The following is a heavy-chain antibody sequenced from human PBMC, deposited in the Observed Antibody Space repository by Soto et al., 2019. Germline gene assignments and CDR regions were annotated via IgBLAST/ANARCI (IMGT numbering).Heavy chain of an antibody. CDR1: GVTFSNAW. CDR2: IIIWYDGSKK. V-gene: IGHV3-15*01. D-gene: IGHD3-3*01. CDR3: ARDYDFWSGYYTSDYYYYGMDV. J-gene: IGHJ6*02. Sequence: GGSLRLSCAASGVTFSNAWMSWVRQAPGKGLEWVGRIIIWYDGSKKDYAASVKGRFTISRDDSKNTLYLQMNSLRAEDTAVYYCARDYDFWSGYYTSDYYYYGMDVWGQGTTVTVSS.